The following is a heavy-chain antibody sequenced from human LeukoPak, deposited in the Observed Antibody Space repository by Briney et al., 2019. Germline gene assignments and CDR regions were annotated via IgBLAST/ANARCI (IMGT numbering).Heavy chain of an antibody. CDR2: ISSSGSTI. Sequence: HSGGSLRLSCAASGFTFSSYAMNWVRQAPGKGLEWVSYISSSGSTIYYADSVKGRFTISRDNAKNSLYLQMNSLRAEDTAVYYCAREMSYIYYYYYMDVWGKGTTVTISS. CDR1: GFTFSSYA. V-gene: IGHV3-48*04. D-gene: IGHD1-26*01. CDR3: AREMSYIYYYYYMDV. J-gene: IGHJ6*03.